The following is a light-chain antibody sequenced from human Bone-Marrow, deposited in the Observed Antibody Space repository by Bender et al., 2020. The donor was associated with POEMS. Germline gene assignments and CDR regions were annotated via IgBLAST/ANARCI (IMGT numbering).Light chain of an antibody. Sequence: QSALTQPASVSGSPGQSITISCTGTNRDIGNYNYVSWYQQHAGSAPKLIIYDVFSRPSGVSNRFSGSKSGNTASLTISGLRPEDDADYYCSSYTSSGSVVFGGGTKLTVL. J-gene: IGLJ2*01. CDR2: DVF. V-gene: IGLV2-14*03. CDR3: SSYTSSGSVV. CDR1: NRDIGNYNY.